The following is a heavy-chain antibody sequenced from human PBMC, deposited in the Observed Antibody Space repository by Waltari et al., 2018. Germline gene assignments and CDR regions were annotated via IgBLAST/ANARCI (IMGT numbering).Heavy chain of an antibody. Sequence: QVQLQQSGPGLVKPSPTLSLTCAISVDSVSSNSAAWNWLSQSPSRGLEWLGRTYYRSKWYNDYAVSVKSRITINPDTSKNQFSLQLNSVTPEDTAVYYCARGMVRDLNWFDPWGQGTLVTVSS. D-gene: IGHD3-10*01. CDR3: ARGMVRDLNWFDP. CDR2: TYYRSKWYN. CDR1: VDSVSSNSAA. V-gene: IGHV6-1*01. J-gene: IGHJ5*02.